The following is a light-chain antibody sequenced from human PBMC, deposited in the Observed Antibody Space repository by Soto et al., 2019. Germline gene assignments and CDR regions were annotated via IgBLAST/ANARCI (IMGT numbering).Light chain of an antibody. J-gene: IGKJ1*01. CDR3: QQYGTLWT. CDR1: QSVSSRY. CDR2: GAS. V-gene: IGKV3-20*01. Sequence: EIVLTQSPGTLSLSPGERATLSCRASQSVSSRYLAWYQQKPGQAPRLLIYGASSRATGIPDRFSGSGSGTDFTLTISRLEPEDFAVFYCQQYGTLWTFGQGTKVEIK.